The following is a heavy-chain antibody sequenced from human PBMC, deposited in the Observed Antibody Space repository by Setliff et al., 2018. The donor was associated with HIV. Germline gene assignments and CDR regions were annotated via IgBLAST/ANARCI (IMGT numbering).Heavy chain of an antibody. CDR2: ISVYNGQT. Sequence: AASVKVSCKASGYSFTTYGISWVRQAPGQGLEWVGWISVYNGQTLYAQKVRDRITVTMDIPKDTAYMELRGLTPDDTAVYYCARGHHFYWYFDLWGPGTLVTVSS. J-gene: IGHJ2*01. CDR3: ARGHHFYWYFDL. V-gene: IGHV1-18*01. CDR1: GYSFTTYG.